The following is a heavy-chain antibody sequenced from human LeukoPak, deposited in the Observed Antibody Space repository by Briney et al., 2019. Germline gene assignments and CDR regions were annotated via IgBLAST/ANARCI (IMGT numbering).Heavy chain of an antibody. CDR1: GFTFSSYG. V-gene: IGHV3-33*01. CDR3: ARDQGIADYGMDV. D-gene: IGHD6-13*01. Sequence: GGSLRLSCAASGFTFSSYGMHWVRQAPGKGLEWVAVIWYDGSNKYYADSVKGRFTISRDNSKNTLYLQMNSLRAEDTAVYYCARDQGIADYGMDVWGQGTTVTVSS. CDR2: IWYDGSNK. J-gene: IGHJ6*02.